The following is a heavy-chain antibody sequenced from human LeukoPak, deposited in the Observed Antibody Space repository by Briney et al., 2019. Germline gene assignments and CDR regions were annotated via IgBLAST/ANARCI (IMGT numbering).Heavy chain of an antibody. CDR1: GDPIRTNSYY. D-gene: IGHD3-9*01. CDR2: IYYSGTT. V-gene: IGHV4-39*07. Sequence: KPSETLSLTCTVSGDPIRTNSYYWGWIRQPPGKGLEWLGIIYYSGTTFYNPSLKSRVTMSVATSKNQFSLQVTSVTAADTAVYFCARVSVTGYSGIDPYGYVDQWGQGTLVTVSS. J-gene: IGHJ4*02. CDR3: ARVSVTGYSGIDPYGYVDQ.